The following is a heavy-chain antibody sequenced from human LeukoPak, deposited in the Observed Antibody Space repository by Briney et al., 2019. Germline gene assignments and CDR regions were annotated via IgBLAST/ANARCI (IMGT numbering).Heavy chain of an antibody. CDR3: AKRGAVAGLYYFDY. CDR1: GFTSSSYA. J-gene: IGHJ4*02. Sequence: GGSLRLSWAASGFTSSSYAMSWVRQAPVKGLEWVSLISGSGAITYYADSVKGRFTISRDNSKNTLFLHMNSLRAEDTAIYYCAKRGAVAGLYYFDYWGQGTLVTVSS. CDR2: ISGSGAIT. D-gene: IGHD6-13*01. V-gene: IGHV3-23*01.